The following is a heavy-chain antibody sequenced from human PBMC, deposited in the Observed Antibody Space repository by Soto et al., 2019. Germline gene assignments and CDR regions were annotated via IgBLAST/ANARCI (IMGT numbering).Heavy chain of an antibody. CDR2: ISAYNGNT. CDR1: GYTFTSYG. Sequence: ASVKVSCKASGYTFTSYGISRVRQAPGQGLEWMGWISAYNGNTNYAQKLQGRVTMTTDTSTSTAYMELRSLRSDDTAVYYCARDAPYYDYVWGKYTNFDYWGQGTLVTVSS. V-gene: IGHV1-18*01. J-gene: IGHJ4*02. D-gene: IGHD3-16*01. CDR3: ARDAPYYDYVWGKYTNFDY.